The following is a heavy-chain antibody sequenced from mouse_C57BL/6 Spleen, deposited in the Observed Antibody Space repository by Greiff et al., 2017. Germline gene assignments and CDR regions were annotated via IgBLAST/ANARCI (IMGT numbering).Heavy chain of an antibody. CDR1: GYTFTSYW. Sequence: QVQLQQPGAELVRPGSSVKLSCKASGYTFTSYWMDWVKQRPGQGLEWIGNIYPSDSETHYNQKFKDKATLTVDKSSSTAYMQLSSLTSEDSAVYYCASTYYGSSRGFAYWGQGTLVTVSA. D-gene: IGHD1-1*01. CDR2: IYPSDSET. CDR3: ASTYYGSSRGFAY. V-gene: IGHV1-61*01. J-gene: IGHJ3*01.